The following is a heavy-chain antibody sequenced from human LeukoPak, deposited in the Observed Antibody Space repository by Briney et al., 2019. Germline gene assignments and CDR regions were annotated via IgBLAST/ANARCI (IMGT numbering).Heavy chain of an antibody. V-gene: IGHV3-30*18. J-gene: IGHJ4*02. CDR3: AKDRYDSSGPLGYFDY. CDR1: GFTLNTYA. D-gene: IGHD3-22*01. Sequence: PGGSLRLSCAASGFTLNTYAMNWVRQAPGKGLEWVAVISYDGSNKYYADSVKGRFTISRDNSKNTLYLQMNSLRAEDTAVYYCAKDRYDSSGPLGYFDYWGQGTLVTVSS. CDR2: ISYDGSNK.